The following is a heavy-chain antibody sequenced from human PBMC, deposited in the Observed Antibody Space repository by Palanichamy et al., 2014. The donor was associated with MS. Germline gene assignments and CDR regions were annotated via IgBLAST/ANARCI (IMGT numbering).Heavy chain of an antibody. J-gene: IGHJ3*02. D-gene: IGHD4-11*01. Sequence: LVAVWGVRWKKPGSVGEGLLQGSGGTFSSYAISWVRQATGQGLEWMGWMNPNSGNTGYAQKFQGRVTMTRNTSISTAYMELSSLRSEDTAVYYCAREGFYYSNYPDAFDIWGQGTMVTVSS. CDR3: AREGFYYSNYPDAFDI. CDR1: GGTFSSYA. CDR2: MNPNSGNT. V-gene: IGHV1-8*02.